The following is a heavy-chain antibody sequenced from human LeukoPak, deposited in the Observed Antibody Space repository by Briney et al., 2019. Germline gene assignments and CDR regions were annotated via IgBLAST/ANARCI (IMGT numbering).Heavy chain of an antibody. V-gene: IGHV4-59*01. D-gene: IGHD3-3*01. J-gene: IGHJ4*02. CDR2: IYYGGST. Sequence: SETLSLTCTVSGGSISSYYWSWIRQPPGKGLEWIGYIYYGGSTNYNPSLKSRVTISVDTSKNQFSLKLSSVTAADTAVYYCARLAYDFWSGYPSYFDYWGQGTLVTVSS. CDR3: ARLAYDFWSGYPSYFDY. CDR1: GGSISSYY.